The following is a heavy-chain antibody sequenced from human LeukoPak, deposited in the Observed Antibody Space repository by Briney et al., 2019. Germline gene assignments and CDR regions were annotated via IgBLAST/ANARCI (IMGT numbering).Heavy chain of an antibody. J-gene: IGHJ4*02. CDR2: INHSGST. CDR3: ARGRRQSGDY. V-gene: IGHV4-34*01. Sequence: SETLSLTCAVYGGSFSGYYWSWIRQPPGKGLEWIGEINHSGSTIYNPSLKSRVTISVDTSKNQFSLKLSSVTAADTAVYYCARGRRQSGDYWGQGTLVTVSS. CDR1: GGSFSGYY. D-gene: IGHD3-10*01.